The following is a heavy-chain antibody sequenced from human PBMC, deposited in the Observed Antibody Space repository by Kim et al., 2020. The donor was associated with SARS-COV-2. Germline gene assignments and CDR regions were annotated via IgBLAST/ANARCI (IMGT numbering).Heavy chain of an antibody. J-gene: IGHJ5*02. CDR2: INPNSGGT. D-gene: IGHD4-17*01. CDR1: GYTFTGYY. V-gene: IGHV1-2*06. Sequence: ASVKVSCKASGYTFTGYYMHWVRQAPGQGLEWMGRINPNSGGTNYAQKFQGRVTMTRDTSISTAYMELSRLRSDDTAVYYCARAVTTRGGWFDPWGQGTLVTVSS. CDR3: ARAVTTRGGWFDP.